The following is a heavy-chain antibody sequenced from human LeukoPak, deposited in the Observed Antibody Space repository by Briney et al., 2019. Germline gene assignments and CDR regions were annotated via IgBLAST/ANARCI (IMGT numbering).Heavy chain of an antibody. V-gene: IGHV4-59*08. Sequence: SETLSLTCSVSGGSISGYYWNWIRLPPGKGLEWIGYIYYTGSTNYNPSLQSRVTISGDTSKKQFSLKLTSLTAADTAVYFCARGPYSYDSSGAFDIWGQGTMVTVSS. CDR2: IYYTGST. CDR3: ARGPYSYDSSGAFDI. J-gene: IGHJ3*02. CDR1: GGSISGYY. D-gene: IGHD3-22*01.